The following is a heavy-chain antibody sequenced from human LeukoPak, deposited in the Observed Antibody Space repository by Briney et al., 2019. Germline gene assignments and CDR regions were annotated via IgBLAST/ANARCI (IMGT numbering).Heavy chain of an antibody. CDR3: ARAVVVPAAIFSIAAFDI. CDR2: IYYSGST. D-gene: IGHD2-2*01. J-gene: IGHJ3*02. Sequence: SETLSLTCTVSGGSISSSSYYWGWIRQPPGKGLEWIGSIYYSGSTYYNPSLKSRVTISVDTSKNQFSLKLSSVTAADTAVYYCARAVVVPAAIFSIAAFDIWGQGAMVTVSS. V-gene: IGHV4-39*07. CDR1: GGSISSSSYY.